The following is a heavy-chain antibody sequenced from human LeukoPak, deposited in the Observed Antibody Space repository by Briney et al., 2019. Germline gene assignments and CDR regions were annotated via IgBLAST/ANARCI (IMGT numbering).Heavy chain of an antibody. CDR1: GGSFSGYY. Sequence: SETLSLTCAVYGGSFSGYYWSWIRQPPGKGLEWIGEINHSGSTNYNPSLKSRVTISVDTSKNQFSLKLSSVTAADTAVYYCARGYSSSWEKNWFDPWGQGTLVTVSS. CDR3: ARGYSSSWEKNWFDP. D-gene: IGHD6-13*01. V-gene: IGHV4-34*01. J-gene: IGHJ5*02. CDR2: INHSGST.